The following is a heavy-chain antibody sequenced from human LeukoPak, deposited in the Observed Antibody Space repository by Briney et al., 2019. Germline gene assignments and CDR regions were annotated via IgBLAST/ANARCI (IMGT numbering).Heavy chain of an antibody. J-gene: IGHJ6*03. D-gene: IGHD2-2*02. CDR1: GGSFSGYC. Sequence: SETLSLTCAVYGGSFSGYCWSWIRQPPGKGLEWIGEINHSGSTNYNPSLKSRVTISVDTSKNQFSLKLSSVTAADTAVYYCARAVVVVPAAIPYYYYYMDVWGKGTTVTVSS. V-gene: IGHV4-34*01. CDR3: ARAVVVVPAAIPYYYYYMDV. CDR2: INHSGST.